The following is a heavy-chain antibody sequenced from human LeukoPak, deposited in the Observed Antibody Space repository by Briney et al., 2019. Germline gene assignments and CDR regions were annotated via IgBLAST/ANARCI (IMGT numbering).Heavy chain of an antibody. CDR3: VKDWGVLPDYSADGFDI. V-gene: IGHV3-30*02. CDR2: IRHVGSNE. Sequence: GSLRLSCAASGFSFSTYGMHWVRQAPGKGLEWVAFIRHVGSNEYYADSVRGRFAISRDNSQNTLHLQMNILRVEDTAVYYCVKDWGVLPDYSADGFDIWGPGTVVTVSS. CDR1: GFSFSTYG. J-gene: IGHJ3*02. D-gene: IGHD4-11*01.